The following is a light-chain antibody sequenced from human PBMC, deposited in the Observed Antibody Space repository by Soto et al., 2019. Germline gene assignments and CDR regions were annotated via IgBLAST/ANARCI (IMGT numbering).Light chain of an antibody. CDR1: ESISSY. V-gene: IGKV3-11*01. J-gene: IGKJ4*01. CDR3: QQRSKWPLT. Sequence: EIVLTQSPATLSLSPAERATLSCRASESISSYLAWYQQRPGQAPSLLIYDASNRATGIPARFSGSGSGTDFTLTIDNLEPEDFAVYYCQQRSKWPLTFGGGTKVEI. CDR2: DAS.